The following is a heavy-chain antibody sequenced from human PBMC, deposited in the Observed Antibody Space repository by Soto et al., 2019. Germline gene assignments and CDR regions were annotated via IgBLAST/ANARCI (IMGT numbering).Heavy chain of an antibody. J-gene: IGHJ4*02. D-gene: IGHD4-17*01. CDR3: ARKRTTVVPLDYFDH. V-gene: IGHV4-39*01. Sequence: SETLSLTCIVSGESISSCSYYWVWIRQPPGRGLEWIGSIYYSGRSYYNPSLKSRVTISIDTSKNQFSLKLSSVAATDTAVYYCARKRTTVVPLDYFDHWGQGALVTVSS. CDR2: IYYSGRS. CDR1: GESISSCSYY.